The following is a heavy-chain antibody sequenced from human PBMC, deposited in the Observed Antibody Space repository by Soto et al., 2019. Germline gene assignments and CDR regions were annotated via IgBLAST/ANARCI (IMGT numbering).Heavy chain of an antibody. J-gene: IGHJ4*02. CDR3: ARRPWLSGYYDY. CDR2: IYPADSET. CDR1: GYSFFSHW. D-gene: IGHD3-22*01. Sequence: LQISCKGSGYSFFSHWIGWVRQMPGKGLEWVGIIYPADSETRYSPSFQGQVTISVDKSINTAYLQWSSLKASDTAMYYCARRPWLSGYYDYWGQGTLVTVSS. V-gene: IGHV5-51*01.